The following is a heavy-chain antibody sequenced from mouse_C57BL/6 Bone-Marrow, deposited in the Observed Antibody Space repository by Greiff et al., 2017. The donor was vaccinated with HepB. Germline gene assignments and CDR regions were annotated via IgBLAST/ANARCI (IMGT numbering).Heavy chain of an antibody. D-gene: IGHD1-1*01. CDR2: IYPGDGDT. Sequence: VQLKESGAELVKPGASVKISCKASGYAFSSYWMNWVKQRPGKGLEWIGQIYPGDGDTNYNGKFKGKATLTADKSSSTAYMQLSSLTSEDSAVYFFARENSFYYGSSYGYFDVWGTGTTVTVSS. CDR1: GYAFSSYW. V-gene: IGHV1-80*01. CDR3: ARENSFYYGSSYGYFDV. J-gene: IGHJ1*03.